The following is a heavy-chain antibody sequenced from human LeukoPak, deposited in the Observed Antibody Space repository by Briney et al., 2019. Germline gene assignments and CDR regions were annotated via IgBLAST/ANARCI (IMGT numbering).Heavy chain of an antibody. CDR1: GFTVTGYY. Sequence: GASVKVSCKASGFTVTGYYMHWVRQAPGQGLEWMGWINTNSGGTSYAQKFQGRVTMTRGTSINTVYMELSSLRSDDTAVYYCARVLGTIHWFDPWGQGTLVTVSS. V-gene: IGHV1-2*02. J-gene: IGHJ5*02. CDR2: INTNSGGT. D-gene: IGHD3-3*01. CDR3: ARVLGTIHWFDP.